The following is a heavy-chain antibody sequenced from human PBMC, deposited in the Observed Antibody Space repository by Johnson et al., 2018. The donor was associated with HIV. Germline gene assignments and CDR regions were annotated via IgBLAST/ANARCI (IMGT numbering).Heavy chain of an antibody. CDR2: ISYDGSNK. CDR1: GFTFSSYA. J-gene: IGHJ3*02. CDR3: ARRADAFDI. Sequence: QVQLVESGGGVVQPGRSLRLSCAASGFTFSSYAMHWVRQAPGKGLDWVAVISYDGSNKYYADSVKGRFTISSDNSKNTLYLQMNSLRAGETAVYYCARRADAFDIWGQGTMVIVSS. V-gene: IGHV3-30*04.